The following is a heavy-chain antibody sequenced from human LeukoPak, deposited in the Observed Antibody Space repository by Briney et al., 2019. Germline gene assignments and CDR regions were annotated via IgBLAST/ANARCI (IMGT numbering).Heavy chain of an antibody. CDR3: ATDLMIAMVRGDILDY. J-gene: IGHJ4*02. CDR2: DDPEDGET. V-gene: IGHV1-69-2*01. D-gene: IGHD3-10*01. Sequence: VKVPPTVSGYSFTDYYMHWGQQPPETGLERKGLDDPEDGETIYAEKFKGRVTTTADTSTDTADMEPPSLRSEATAVYYCATDLMIAMVRGDILDYWGQGTLVTVSS. CDR1: GYSFTDYY.